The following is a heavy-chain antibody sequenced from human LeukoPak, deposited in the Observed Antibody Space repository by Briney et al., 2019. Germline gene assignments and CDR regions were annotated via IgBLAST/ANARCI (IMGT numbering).Heavy chain of an antibody. J-gene: IGHJ2*01. V-gene: IGHV1-69*02. CDR1: GGTFSSYT. CDR2: IIPILGIA. Sequence: SVKVSCKASGGTFSSYTISWVRQAPGQGLECMGRIIPILGIANYAQKFQGRVTITADKSTSTAYMELSSLRSEDTAVYYCARYVTTNWGTDWYFDLWGRGTLVTVSS. D-gene: IGHD7-27*01. CDR3: ARYVTTNWGTDWYFDL.